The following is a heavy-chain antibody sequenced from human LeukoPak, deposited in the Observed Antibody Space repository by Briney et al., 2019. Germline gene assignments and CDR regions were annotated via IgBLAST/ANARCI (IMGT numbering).Heavy chain of an antibody. CDR2: IYSGGST. V-gene: IGHV3-53*01. CDR1: GFTVSSNY. CDR3: AAGYSSSWYKTYNWFDP. J-gene: IGHJ5*02. D-gene: IGHD6-13*01. Sequence: PGGSLRLSSAASGFTVSSNYMSWVRQAPGEGLEWVSVIYSGGSTYYADSVKGRFTISRDNSKNTLYLQMNSLRAEDTAVYYCAAGYSSSWYKTYNWFDPWGQATLVTVSS.